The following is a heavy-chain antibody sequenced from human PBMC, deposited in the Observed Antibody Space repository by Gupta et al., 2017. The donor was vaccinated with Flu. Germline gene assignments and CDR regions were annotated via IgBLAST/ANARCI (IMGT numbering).Heavy chain of an antibody. V-gene: IGHV3-23*01. J-gene: IGHJ4*02. CDR3: AKEPTVTTGWGY. CDR1: GSTFSSYA. Sequence: EVQLLESGGGLVQPGGSLRLSCAASGSTFSSYAMTWVRQAPGKGLEWVSAISGSGGSTYYADSVKGRFTISRDNSKNTLYLQMNSLRAEDTAVYYCAKEPTVTTGWGYWGQGTLVTVSS. CDR2: ISGSGGST. D-gene: IGHD4-17*01.